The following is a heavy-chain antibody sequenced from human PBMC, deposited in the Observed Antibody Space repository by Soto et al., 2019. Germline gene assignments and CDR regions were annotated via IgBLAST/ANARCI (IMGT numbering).Heavy chain of an antibody. V-gene: IGHV1-46*01. J-gene: IGHJ4*02. CDR2: INPSGGST. CDR3: ARDDNWNAENFDY. Sequence: APEKKLEWMGIINPSGGSTSYAQKFQGRVTMTRDTSTSTAYMELSSLRSDDTAVYYCARDDNWNAENFDYWGQGTLV. D-gene: IGHD1-20*01.